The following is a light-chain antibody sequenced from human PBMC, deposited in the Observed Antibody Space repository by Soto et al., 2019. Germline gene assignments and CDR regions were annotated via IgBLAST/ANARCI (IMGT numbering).Light chain of an antibody. Sequence: DIQMTQSPSSLSASVGDRVTITCRASQSMSSYLNWYQQKPGKAPKLLMYAASSLQSGVPSRFSGSGSGTDFTLTISSLQPEDFATYYCQQSYSTPRTFGQGTKVEIK. CDR3: QQSYSTPRT. J-gene: IGKJ1*01. CDR2: AAS. CDR1: QSMSSY. V-gene: IGKV1-39*01.